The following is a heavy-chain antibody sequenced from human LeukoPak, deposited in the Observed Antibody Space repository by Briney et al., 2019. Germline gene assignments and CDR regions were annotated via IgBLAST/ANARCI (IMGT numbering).Heavy chain of an antibody. J-gene: IGHJ4*02. Sequence: PSETLSLTCAVYGGSFSGYYWSWIRQPPGKGLEWIGEINHSGSTNYNPSLKSRVTISVDTSKNQFSLKLSSVTAADTAVYYCAILPRGYGTKRSDYWGQGTLVTVSS. V-gene: IGHV4-34*01. CDR3: AILPRGYGTKRSDY. CDR1: GGSFSGYY. D-gene: IGHD2-15*01. CDR2: INHSGST.